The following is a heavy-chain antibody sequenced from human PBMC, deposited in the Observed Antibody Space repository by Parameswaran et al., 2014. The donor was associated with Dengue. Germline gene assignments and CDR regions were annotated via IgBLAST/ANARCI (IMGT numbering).Heavy chain of an antibody. V-gene: IGHV3-30*18. CDR3: AKAIVTTTVVTQAPFA. Sequence: VRQMPGKGLEWVAVTSNDGDDNYYADSVKGRFTISRDNSKNTLYLQMNSLRAEDTALYYCAKAIVTTTVVTQAPFAWGQGTQVTVSS. J-gene: IGHJ4*02. D-gene: IGHD4-23*01. CDR2: TSNDGDDN.